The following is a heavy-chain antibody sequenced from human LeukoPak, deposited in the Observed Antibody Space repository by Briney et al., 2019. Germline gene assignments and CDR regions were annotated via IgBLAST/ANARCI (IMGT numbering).Heavy chain of an antibody. Sequence: EASVKVSCKASGNTFTNYYMHWVRQAPGQGLEWMGIINPSGGSTSYAQKFQGRVTMTRDTSTSTVYMELSSLRSEDTAVYYCAREGSQRAGIVGAHDYWGQGTLVTVSS. CDR1: GNTFTNYY. D-gene: IGHD1-26*01. J-gene: IGHJ4*02. CDR3: AREGSQRAGIVGAHDY. V-gene: IGHV1-46*01. CDR2: INPSGGST.